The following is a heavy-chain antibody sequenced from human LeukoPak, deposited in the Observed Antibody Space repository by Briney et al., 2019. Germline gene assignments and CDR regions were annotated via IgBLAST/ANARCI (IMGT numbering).Heavy chain of an antibody. Sequence: GASVKVSCKASGGTFSSYAISWVRQAPGQGLEWMGGIIPIFGTANYAQKFQGRVTITTDESTSTAYMELSSLRSEDTAVYYCARDNYDSRGAYHYYGMDVWGQGTTVTVSS. CDR2: IIPIFGTA. V-gene: IGHV1-69*05. CDR3: ARDNYDSRGAYHYYGMDV. J-gene: IGHJ6*02. D-gene: IGHD3-22*01. CDR1: GGTFSSYA.